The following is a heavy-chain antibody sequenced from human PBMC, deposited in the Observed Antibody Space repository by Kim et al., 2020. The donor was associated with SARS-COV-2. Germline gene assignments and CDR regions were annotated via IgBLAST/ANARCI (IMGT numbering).Heavy chain of an antibody. V-gene: IGHV4-39*01. Sequence: PSLTSRVTISVDTAKDQFSLKLSSVTDADTAVYYCARHRVCRDVYNDFDYWGQGTLVTVSS. CDR3: ARHRVCRDVYNDFDY. D-gene: IGHD1-1*01. J-gene: IGHJ4*02.